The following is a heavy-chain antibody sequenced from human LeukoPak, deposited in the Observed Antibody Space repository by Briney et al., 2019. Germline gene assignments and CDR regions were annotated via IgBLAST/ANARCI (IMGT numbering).Heavy chain of an antibody. Sequence: GGSLRLSCAASGFTVSSNYMSWVRQAPGKGLEWVSVIYSGGSTYYADSLKGRFTISRDNSKNTLYLQMNSLRAEDTAVYRCTKAHRALDSTSHYLYFDLWGLGTLLTVSS. CDR2: IYSGGST. CDR1: GFTVSSNY. D-gene: IGHD6-13*01. J-gene: IGHJ4*02. CDR3: TKAHRALDSTSHYLYFDL. V-gene: IGHV3-66*01.